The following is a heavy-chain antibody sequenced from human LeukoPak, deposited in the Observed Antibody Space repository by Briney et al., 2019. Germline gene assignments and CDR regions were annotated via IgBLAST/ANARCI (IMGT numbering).Heavy chain of an antibody. CDR2: ISGSGGST. D-gene: IGHD3-10*01. CDR3: AKAAYFYGSGSYYNDY. V-gene: IGHV3-23*01. CDR1: GFTFSSYA. J-gene: IGHJ4*02. Sequence: GGSLRLSCAASGFTFSSYAMSWVRQAPGKGLEWVSAISGSGGSTYYADSVKGRFTISRDNSKNTVYLQMNSLRAEDTAVYFCAKAAYFYGSGSYYNDYWGQGTLVTVSS.